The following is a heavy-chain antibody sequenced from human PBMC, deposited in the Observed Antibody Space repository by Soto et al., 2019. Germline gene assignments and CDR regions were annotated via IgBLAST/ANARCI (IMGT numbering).Heavy chain of an antibody. CDR2: IFSKYEK. Sequence: QVTLKETGPVLVKPTETLTLTCTVSGFSLSNARMCVRRIRQPPGQALEWLAHIFSKYEKSYSTSLKSRLTIAKDTSKSQVVLTMTNMDPVDTATYYCARIRRVGSFHYFDYWGQGPLVTVSS. CDR1: GFSLSNARMC. V-gene: IGHV2-26*01. CDR3: ARIRRVGSFHYFDY. J-gene: IGHJ4*02. D-gene: IGHD1-26*01.